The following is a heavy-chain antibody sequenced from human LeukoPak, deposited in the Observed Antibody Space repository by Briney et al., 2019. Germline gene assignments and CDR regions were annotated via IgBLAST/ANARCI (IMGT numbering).Heavy chain of an antibody. J-gene: IGHJ4*02. CDR2: ISSSGSTI. D-gene: IGHD3-22*01. CDR3: VRDLGGLCDTSGPGY. CDR1: GFTFSSYE. V-gene: IGHV3-48*03. Sequence: GGSLRLSCAASGFTFSSYEMNWVRQAPGKGLECISYISSSGSTIYYADSVKGRFTISRDNAKNSLYLQMDSLRAEDTAVYYCVRDLGGLCDTSGPGYWGQGTLVTVSS.